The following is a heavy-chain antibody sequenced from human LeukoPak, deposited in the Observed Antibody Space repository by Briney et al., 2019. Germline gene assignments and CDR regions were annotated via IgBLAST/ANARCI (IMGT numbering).Heavy chain of an antibody. V-gene: IGHV1-18*01. CDR1: GYTFTNYG. CDR3: ASASKNVLRYFDWPDAFDI. Sequence: ASVKVSCKASGYTFTNYGITWVRQAPGQGLEWMGWISAHDGNTNYAQKLQGRVTMTTDTSTSTAYMELRSLRSDDTAVYYCASASKNVLRYFDWPDAFDIWGQGTMVTVSS. D-gene: IGHD3-9*01. J-gene: IGHJ3*02. CDR2: ISAHDGNT.